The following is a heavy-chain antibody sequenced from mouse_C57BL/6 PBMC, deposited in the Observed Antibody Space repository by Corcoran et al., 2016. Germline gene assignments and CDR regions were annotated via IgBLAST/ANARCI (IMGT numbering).Heavy chain of an antibody. Sequence: QVQLQQSGPELVKPGASVKISCKASGYTFTDYYINWVKQRPGQGLEWIGWIFPGSGSTYYNEKFKGKVTLTVDKSSSTAYMLLSSLTSEDSAVYFCARYYYGSSHWYFDVWGTGTTVTVSS. CDR3: ARYYYGSSHWYFDV. J-gene: IGHJ1*03. D-gene: IGHD1-1*01. CDR2: IFPGSGST. CDR1: GYTFTDYY. V-gene: IGHV1-75*01.